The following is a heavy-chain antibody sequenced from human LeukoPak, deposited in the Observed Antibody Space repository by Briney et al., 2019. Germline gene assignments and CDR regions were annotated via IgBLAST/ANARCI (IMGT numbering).Heavy chain of an antibody. CDR2: IQYDVSTE. CDR3: ARKHSGRCIHGLHG. CDR1: GFTFSIYG. Sequence: GGSLRLSCAASGFTFSIYGMHWVRQAPGKGLEWVAFIQYDVSTEYYADSVKGRFTVSRDNSKNTLYLQMNSLRAEDTAVYYCARKHSGRCIHGLHGWGQGTMVTVSS. D-gene: IGHD6-13*01. J-gene: IGHJ3*01. V-gene: IGHV3-30*02.